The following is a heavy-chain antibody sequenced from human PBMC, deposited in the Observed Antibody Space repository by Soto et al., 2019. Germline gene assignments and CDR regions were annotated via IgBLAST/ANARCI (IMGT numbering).Heavy chain of an antibody. CDR3: ARLRWETENNWFDP. CDR2: IYHSGST. V-gene: IGHV4-30-4*01. D-gene: IGHD1-26*01. CDR1: GDSISSVDHY. J-gene: IGHJ5*02. Sequence: PSETLSLTCTVSGDSISSVDHYWSWIRQPPGKGLEWMGYIYHSGSTHYSPSLNSRLTISIDTSTNRFSLNLTSVTAADTAVYFCARLRWETENNWFDPWGQGALVTVSS.